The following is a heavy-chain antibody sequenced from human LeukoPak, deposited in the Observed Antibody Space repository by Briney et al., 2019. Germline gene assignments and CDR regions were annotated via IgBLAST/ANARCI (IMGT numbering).Heavy chain of an antibody. CDR3: AKGSGYEHNYYYYYMDV. D-gene: IGHD5-12*01. CDR2: IRYDGSHK. J-gene: IGHJ6*03. V-gene: IGHV3-30*02. CDR1: GFTFSSYG. Sequence: GGSLRLSCAASGFTFSSYGMHWVRQPPGRGLEWVAFIRYDGSHKYYADSVKGRFTISRDNSKNTLYLQMNSLRAEDTAVYYCAKGSGYEHNYYYYYMDVWGKGTTVTISS.